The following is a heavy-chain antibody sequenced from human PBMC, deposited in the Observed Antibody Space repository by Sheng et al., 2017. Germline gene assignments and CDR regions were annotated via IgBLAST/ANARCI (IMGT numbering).Heavy chain of an antibody. J-gene: IGHJ4*02. Sequence: QVQLQQWGAGLLKPSETLSLTCAVYGGSFSGYYWSWIRQPPGKGLEWIGEINHSGSTNYNPSLKSRVTISVDTSKNQFSLKLSSVTAADTAVYYCARGRGVHLHIRYSYGXQFDYWGQGTLVTVSS. CDR3: ARGRGVHLHIRYSYGXQFDY. D-gene: IGHD5-18*01. V-gene: IGHV4-34*01. CDR2: INHSGST. CDR1: GGSFSGYY.